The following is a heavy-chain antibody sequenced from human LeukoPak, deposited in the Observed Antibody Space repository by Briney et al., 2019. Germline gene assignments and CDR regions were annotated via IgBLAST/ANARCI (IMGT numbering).Heavy chain of an antibody. D-gene: IGHD1-26*01. CDR1: GYTLSELS. J-gene: IGHJ6*03. V-gene: IGHV1-24*01. CDR3: ATGVGPTHPHYYYSYMDV. Sequence: ASVKVSCKVSGYTLSELSMHWVRQAPGKGREWMGSFYREEGKTIDAQKFQGKVTMTEDTSTDTAYMELSSLRSEDTAVYYCATGVGPTHPHYYYSYMDVWGKGTTVTVSS. CDR2: FYREEGKT.